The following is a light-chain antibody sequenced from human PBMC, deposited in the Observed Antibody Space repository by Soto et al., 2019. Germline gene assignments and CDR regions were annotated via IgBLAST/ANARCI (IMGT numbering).Light chain of an antibody. CDR1: LGISIN. Sequence: EIVMTQSPATLSVSPGERVTLSCRASLGISINLAWYQQRPGQAPRLLIYGASTRATGVPTRFSCSGSRTEFTLTIGRLQSEELAVYHCQQDNKWLETFGQGTEVETK. CDR3: QQDNKWLET. CDR2: GAS. V-gene: IGKV3D-15*01. J-gene: IGKJ1*01.